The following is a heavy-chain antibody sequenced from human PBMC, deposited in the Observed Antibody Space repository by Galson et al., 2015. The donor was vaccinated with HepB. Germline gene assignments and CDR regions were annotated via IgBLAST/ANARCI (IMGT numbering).Heavy chain of an antibody. D-gene: IGHD2-2*02. V-gene: IGHV5-51*03. J-gene: IGHJ6*02. CDR2: IYPGDSDT. CDR3: ARHWPDIVVVPAAIGSDYYYYYGMDV. CDR1: GYSFTSYW. Sequence: QSGAEVKKPGESLKISCKGSGYSFTSYWIGWVRQMPGKGLEWMGIIYPGDSDTRYSPSFQGQVTISADKSISTAYLQWSSLKASDTAMYYCARHWPDIVVVPAAIGSDYYYYYGMDVWGQGTTVTVSS.